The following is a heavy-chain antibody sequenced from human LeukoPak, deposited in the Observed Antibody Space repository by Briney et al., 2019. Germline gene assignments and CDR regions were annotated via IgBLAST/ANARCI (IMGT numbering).Heavy chain of an antibody. J-gene: IGHJ4*02. CDR2: INAGNGNT. CDR3: ARDVGDHYGY. Sequence: ASVKVSCKASGYTFTSYAMHWVRQTPGQRLEWMGWINAGNGNTKYSQKFQGRVTITRDTSASTAYMELSSLRSEDTAVYYCARDVGDHYGYWGQGTLVTVSS. CDR1: GYTFTSYA. V-gene: IGHV1-3*01. D-gene: IGHD3-10*01.